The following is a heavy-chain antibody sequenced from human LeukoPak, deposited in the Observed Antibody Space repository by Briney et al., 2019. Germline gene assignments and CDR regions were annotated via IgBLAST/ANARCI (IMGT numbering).Heavy chain of an antibody. D-gene: IGHD2-21*02. Sequence: AGGSLRLSCSASGFTFSNYAMHWVRQAPGKGLEYVSSISSNGGSTYYADSLKGRFTISRDNSKNTLYLQMNSLRAEDTAVYYCVVTAIHDAFDIWGQGTMVTVSS. CDR1: GFTFSNYA. J-gene: IGHJ3*02. CDR3: VVTAIHDAFDI. CDR2: ISSNGGST. V-gene: IGHV3-64*04.